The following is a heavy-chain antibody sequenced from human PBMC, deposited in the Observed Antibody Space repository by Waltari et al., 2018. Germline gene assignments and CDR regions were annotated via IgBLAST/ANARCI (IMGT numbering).Heavy chain of an antibody. J-gene: IGHJ4*02. CDR1: GFTFSSYS. Sequence: EVQLVESGGGLVKPGGSLRLSCAASGFTFSSYSMNWVRQAPGKGLEWVSSISSSSIYIYYADSVKGRFTISRDNAKNSLYLQMNSLRAEDTAVYYCAREITWFGELGFDYWGQGTLVTVSS. CDR2: ISSSSIYI. CDR3: AREITWFGELGFDY. D-gene: IGHD3-10*01. V-gene: IGHV3-21*01.